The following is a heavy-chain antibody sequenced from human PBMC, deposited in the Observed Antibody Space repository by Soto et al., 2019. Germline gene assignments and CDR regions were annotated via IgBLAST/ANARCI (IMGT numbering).Heavy chain of an antibody. CDR2: IFYTGST. Sequence: QVQLQESGPGLVKPSQTLSLTCTVSGGSISSGGYYWSWIRQHPGKGLEWIGYIFYTGSTYYNPSLKSRVTISVDTSKNQFSLRLNSVTAADMAVYYCVREGEGAMVTGWGQGTLVTVSS. D-gene: IGHD5-18*01. CDR1: GGSISSGGYY. CDR3: VREGEGAMVTG. V-gene: IGHV4-31*03. J-gene: IGHJ4*02.